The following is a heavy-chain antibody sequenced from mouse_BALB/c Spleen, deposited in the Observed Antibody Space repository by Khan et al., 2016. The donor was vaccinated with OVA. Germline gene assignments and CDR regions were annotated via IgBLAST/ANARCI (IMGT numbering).Heavy chain of an antibody. CDR1: GFTFSSFG. Sequence: EVELVESGGDLVQPGGSRKLSCAASGFTFSSFGMHWVRQAPEKGLEWVAYISSDSITLYYADTVKGRFTISRNNPRNTLFLQMTSLRSEDTASYYCASGNWAWFAYWGQGTLVTVSA. CDR3: ASGNWAWFAY. D-gene: IGHD4-1*01. J-gene: IGHJ3*01. CDR2: ISSDSITL. V-gene: IGHV5-17*02.